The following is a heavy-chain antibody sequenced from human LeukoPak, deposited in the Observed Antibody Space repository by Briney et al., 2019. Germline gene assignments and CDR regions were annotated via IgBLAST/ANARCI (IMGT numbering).Heavy chain of an antibody. Sequence: ASVKVSCKASGYTFTGYYMHWVRRAPGQGLEWMGWINPNSGGTNYAQKFQGRVTMTRDTSISTAYMELSRLRSDDTAVYYCAGSGIAAAGGAFDIWGKRTMVTVSS. V-gene: IGHV1-2*02. J-gene: IGHJ3*02. CDR3: AGSGIAAAGGAFDI. D-gene: IGHD6-13*01. CDR1: GYTFTGYY. CDR2: INPNSGGT.